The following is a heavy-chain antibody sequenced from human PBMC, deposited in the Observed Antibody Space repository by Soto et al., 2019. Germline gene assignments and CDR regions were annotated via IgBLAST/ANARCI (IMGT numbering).Heavy chain of an antibody. Sequence: PVGSLRLSCAAPGFTFSHYDMHWVRQAPGKGLEWVAVISFDGRNTYYGDSVKGRFTISRDKSKNKLYLQMNSLRVEDTAVYYCAKPIVAAGYYGMDVWGQGTTVTVSS. V-gene: IGHV3-30*18. D-gene: IGHD6-13*01. CDR1: GFTFSHYD. J-gene: IGHJ6*02. CDR2: ISFDGRNT. CDR3: AKPIVAAGYYGMDV.